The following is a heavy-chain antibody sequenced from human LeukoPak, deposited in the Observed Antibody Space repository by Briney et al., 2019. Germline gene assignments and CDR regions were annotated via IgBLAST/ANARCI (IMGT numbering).Heavy chain of an antibody. D-gene: IGHD3-9*01. CDR2: IYTSGST. V-gene: IGHV4-4*07. CDR1: GGSISSYY. J-gene: IGHJ4*02. CDR3: ARDGYDILTGGGYFDY. Sequence: PSETLSLTCAVSGGSISSYYWSWIRQPAGKGLEWIGRIYTSGSTNYNPSLKSRVTMSVDTSKNQFSLKLSSVTAADTAVYYCARDGYDILTGGGYFDYWGQGTLVTVSS.